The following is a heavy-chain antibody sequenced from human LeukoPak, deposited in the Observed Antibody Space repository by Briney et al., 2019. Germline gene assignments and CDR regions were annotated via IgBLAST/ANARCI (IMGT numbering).Heavy chain of an antibody. V-gene: IGHV3-23*01. CDR3: AKSRGYSAYDFPDY. J-gene: IGHJ4*02. CDR1: GFAFSRYA. D-gene: IGHD5-12*01. Sequence: SGGSLRLSCAASGFAFSRYAMNWVRQAPGKGLEWVSGISGSAGGTYYADSVKGRFSISRDNSKNTLYLQMNSLRVEDTAVYYCAKSRGYSAYDFPDYWGQGTLVTVSS. CDR2: ISGSAGGT.